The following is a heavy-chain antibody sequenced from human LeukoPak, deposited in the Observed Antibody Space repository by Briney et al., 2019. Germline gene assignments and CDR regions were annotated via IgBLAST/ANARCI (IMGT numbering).Heavy chain of an antibody. V-gene: IGHV3-7*05. CDR3: ARAYFDY. CDR1: GFTVSSNY. J-gene: IGHJ4*02. CDR2: IKQDGSEK. Sequence: GGSLRLSCAASGFTVSSNYMSWVRQAPGKGLEWVANIKQDGSEKYYVDSVKGRFTISRDNAKNSLYLQMNSLRAEDTAVYYCARAYFDYWGQGTLVTVSS.